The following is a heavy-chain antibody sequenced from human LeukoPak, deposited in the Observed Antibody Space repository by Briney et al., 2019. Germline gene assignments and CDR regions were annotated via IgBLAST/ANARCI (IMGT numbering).Heavy chain of an antibody. J-gene: IGHJ4*02. CDR1: GGSFSGYY. CDR3: ARSLDTAMAGDEDY. CDR2: INHSGST. Sequence: SETLSLTCAVYGGSFSGYYWSWIRQPPGKGLEWIGEINHSGSTNYNPSLKSRVTISVDTSKNQFSLKLSSVTAADTAVYYCARSLDTAMAGDEDYWGQGTLVTVSS. D-gene: IGHD5-18*01. V-gene: IGHV4-34*01.